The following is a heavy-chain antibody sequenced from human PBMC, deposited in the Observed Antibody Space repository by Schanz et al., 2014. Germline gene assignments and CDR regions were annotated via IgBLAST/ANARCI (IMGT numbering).Heavy chain of an antibody. CDR2: INQDGSEK. CDR3: ARDHQWLARYYMDV. V-gene: IGHV3-7*01. J-gene: IGHJ6*03. CDR1: GFSFSRYG. D-gene: IGHD6-19*01. Sequence: IQLVESGGGVVQPGTSLRLSCTISGFSFSRYGMHWVRQAPGKGLEWVANINQDGSEKYYVDSVKGRFTISRDNAKNSLYLQMNGLRAEDTAVYYCARDHQWLARYYMDVWGKGTTVTVSS.